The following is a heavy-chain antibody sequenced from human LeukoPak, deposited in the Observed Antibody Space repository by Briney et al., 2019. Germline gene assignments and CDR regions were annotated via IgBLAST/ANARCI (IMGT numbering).Heavy chain of an antibody. CDR1: GGSFTGYY. CDR2: INPSGSA. J-gene: IGHJ5*02. D-gene: IGHD6-19*01. CDR3: ARKLSNRWLSP. Sequence: SETLSLXCTVYGGSFTGYYWSWIRQPPGKGLEWIGEINPSGSANYRPSLKSRLTISLDTPKNLFSLKLVSLTDADTAVYYCARKLSNRWLSPWGQGTLVIVSS. V-gene: IGHV4-34*01.